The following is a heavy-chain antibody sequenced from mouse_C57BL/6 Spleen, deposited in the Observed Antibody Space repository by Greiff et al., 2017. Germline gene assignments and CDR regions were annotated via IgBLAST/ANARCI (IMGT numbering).Heavy chain of an antibody. D-gene: IGHD2-4*01. CDR2: INPNNGGT. V-gene: IGHV1-22*01. CDR3: AREEIYYDYDGYFDV. J-gene: IGHJ1*03. CDR1: GYTFTDYN. Sequence: VQLKESGPELVKPGASVKMSCKASGYTFTDYNMHWVKQSHGKSLEWIGYINPNNGGTSYNQKFKGKATLTVNKSSSTAYMELRSLTSEDSAVYYCAREEIYYDYDGYFDVWGTGTTVTVSS.